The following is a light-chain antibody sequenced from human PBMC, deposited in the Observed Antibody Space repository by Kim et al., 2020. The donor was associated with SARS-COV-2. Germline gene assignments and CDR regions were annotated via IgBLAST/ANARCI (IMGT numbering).Light chain of an antibody. CDR1: SLRSYY. J-gene: IGLJ2*01. V-gene: IGLV3-19*01. CDR3: NSRDSSDNVV. Sequence: VALGQTVRSTCQGDSLRSYYATWYQQKPGQAPIIVIYGKNIRPSGIPDRFSGSSSGNTASLTITGTQAGDEADCYCNSRDSSDNVVFGGGTKLTVL. CDR2: GKN.